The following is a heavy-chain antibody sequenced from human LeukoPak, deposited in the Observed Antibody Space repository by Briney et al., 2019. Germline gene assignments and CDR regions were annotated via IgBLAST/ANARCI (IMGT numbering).Heavy chain of an antibody. CDR1: GFTFSSYS. CDR2: ISSSSSTI. V-gene: IGHV3-48*04. Sequence: GFLRLSCAASGFTFSSYSMTWVRQAPGKGLEWVSYISSSSSTIYYADSVKGRFTISRDNAKNSLYLQMNSLRAEDTAVYYCASQSTDFFDFWGQGTLVTVSS. J-gene: IGHJ4*02. D-gene: IGHD2-2*01. CDR3: ASQSTDFFDF.